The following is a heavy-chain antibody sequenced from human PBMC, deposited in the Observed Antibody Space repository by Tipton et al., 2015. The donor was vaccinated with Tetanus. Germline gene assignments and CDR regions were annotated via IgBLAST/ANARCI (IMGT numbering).Heavy chain of an antibody. V-gene: IGHV4-34*01. Sequence: TLSLTCAVYGGSFSGYYWSWIRQPPGKGLEWIGEINHSGSTNYNPSLKSRVTISVDTSKNQFSLKLSSVTAAGTAVYYCARGLLVVVPAARGRYNWFDPWGQGTLVTVSS. D-gene: IGHD2-2*01. CDR3: ARGLLVVVPAARGRYNWFDP. CDR1: GGSFSGYY. J-gene: IGHJ5*02. CDR2: INHSGST.